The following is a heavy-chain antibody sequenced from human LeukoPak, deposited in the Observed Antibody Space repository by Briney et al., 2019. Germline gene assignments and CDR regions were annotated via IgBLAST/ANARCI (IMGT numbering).Heavy chain of an antibody. D-gene: IGHD3-10*01. CDR3: AREDWGRFGELSWFDP. Sequence: GASVKVSCRASGGTFSSYAISWVRQAPGQGLERMGGIIPIFGTANYAQKFQGRVTITADESTSTAYMELSSLRSEDTAVYYCAREDWGRFGELSWFDPWGQGTLVTVSS. J-gene: IGHJ5*02. CDR1: GGTFSSYA. V-gene: IGHV1-69*13. CDR2: IIPIFGTA.